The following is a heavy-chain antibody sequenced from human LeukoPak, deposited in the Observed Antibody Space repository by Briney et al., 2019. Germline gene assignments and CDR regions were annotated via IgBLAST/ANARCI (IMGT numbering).Heavy chain of an antibody. CDR2: IHYSGST. CDR1: GGSISSYY. Sequence: SETLSLTCTVSGGSISSYYWSWIRQSPGKGLEWIGYIHYSGSTYYNPSLKSRVTISVDTSKNQFSLKLSSVTAADTAVYYCARDRTSGSGKYYFDYWGQGTLVTVSS. CDR3: ARDRTSGSGKYYFDY. V-gene: IGHV4-59*01. D-gene: IGHD6-13*01. J-gene: IGHJ4*02.